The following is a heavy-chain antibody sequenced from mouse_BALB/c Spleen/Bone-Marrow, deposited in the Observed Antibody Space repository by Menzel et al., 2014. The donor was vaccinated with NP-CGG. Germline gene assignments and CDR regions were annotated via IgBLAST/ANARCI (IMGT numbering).Heavy chain of an antibody. CDR2: IYPGDGDI. J-gene: IGHJ2*01. CDR3: VRGGNYRFDY. V-gene: IGHV1-82*01. D-gene: IGHD2-1*01. CDR1: GYAFSSSW. Sequence: QVQLQQSGPELVKPGASVKISCKASGYAFSSSWMNWVKQRPGQGLEWIGRIYPGDGDINYNGNFKGKATLTADESSSTAYMQLSGLTSVDSAVYFCVRGGNYRFDYWGQGTTRTVSS.